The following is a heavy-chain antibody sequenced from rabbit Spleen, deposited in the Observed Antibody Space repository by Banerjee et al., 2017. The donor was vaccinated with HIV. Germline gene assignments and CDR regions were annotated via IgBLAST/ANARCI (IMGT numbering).Heavy chain of an antibody. Sequence: QEQLVESGGGLDQPEGSLTLTCKASGFDFSSGYDMSWVRQAPGKGLEWIGFIYTGNGKNYYASWAKGRFTISKTSSTTVTLQVTSLTAADTATYFCTRDDGSGHYIDGYFNLWGQGTLVTVS. V-gene: IGHV1S45*01. CDR3: TRDDGSGHYIDGYFNL. CDR1: GFDFSSGYD. D-gene: IGHD1-1*01. J-gene: IGHJ4*01. CDR2: IYTGNGKN.